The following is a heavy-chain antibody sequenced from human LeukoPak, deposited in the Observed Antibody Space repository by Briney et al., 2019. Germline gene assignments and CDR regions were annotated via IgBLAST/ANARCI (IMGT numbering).Heavy chain of an antibody. V-gene: IGHV3-23*01. Sequence: GGSLRLSCAASGFTFSAYAMSWVRQAPGKGLEWVSAISGSGNTPYYADSVKGRFTVSRDNSNNTLYLQMNTLRAEDTAVYYCAKDGSSSWSPLNFDYWGRGTLVTVSS. D-gene: IGHD6-13*01. CDR2: ISGSGNTP. CDR1: GFTFSAYA. J-gene: IGHJ4*02. CDR3: AKDGSSSWSPLNFDY.